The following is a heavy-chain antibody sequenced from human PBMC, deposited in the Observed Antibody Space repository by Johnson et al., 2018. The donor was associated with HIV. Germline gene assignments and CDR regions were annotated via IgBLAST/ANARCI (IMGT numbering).Heavy chain of an antibody. CDR2: IKSKTDGGTT. CDR1: GFTFSNAW. V-gene: IGHV3-15*01. D-gene: IGHD5-18*01. Sequence: VLLVESGGGLVQPGGSLRLSCEASGFTFSNAWMSWVRQAPGKGLEWVGRIKSKTDGGTTDYSASVKGRFTISRDDSKNTLYLQMNSLKTEDTAVYYLTTAPTTWIQVWSLGAFDLWGQGTMVTVSS. CDR3: TTAPTTWIQVWSLGAFDL. J-gene: IGHJ3*01.